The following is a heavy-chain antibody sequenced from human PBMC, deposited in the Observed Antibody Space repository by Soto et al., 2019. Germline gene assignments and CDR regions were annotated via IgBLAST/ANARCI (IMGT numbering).Heavy chain of an antibody. CDR1: GYTFTSYY. V-gene: IGHV1-46*01. D-gene: IGHD3-10*01. J-gene: IGHJ6*02. CDR2: INPRGCST. Sequence: ASVKVSCKASGYTFTSYYMHWVRQAPGQGLEWMGIINPRGCSTSYGQKFQGRVTMTRDTSTRTIYMELSSLRSEDTAVYYCARVLWFGELYDGMDVWGQGTTVTVSS. CDR3: ARVLWFGELYDGMDV.